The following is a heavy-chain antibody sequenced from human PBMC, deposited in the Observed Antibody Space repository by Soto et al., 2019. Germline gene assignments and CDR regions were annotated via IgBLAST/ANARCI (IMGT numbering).Heavy chain of an antibody. D-gene: IGHD6-6*01. V-gene: IGHV1-69*13. Sequence: SAEVTCKESGGTISSYAISWVRQAPGQGLEWMGGIIPIFGTANYAQKFQGRVTITADESTSTAYMELSSLRSEDTAVYYCARYYRGSGYSSSSRAFDIWGQGTLVT. J-gene: IGHJ3*02. CDR2: IIPIFGTA. CDR1: GGTISSYA. CDR3: ARYYRGSGYSSSSRAFDI.